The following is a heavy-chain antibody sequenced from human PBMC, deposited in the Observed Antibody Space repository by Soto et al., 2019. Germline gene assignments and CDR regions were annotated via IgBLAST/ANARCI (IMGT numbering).Heavy chain of an antibody. V-gene: IGHV3-30*18. D-gene: IGHD2-2*01. J-gene: IGHJ6*02. CDR2: ISYDGSNK. Sequence: PGGSMRLSCGAAGFAFGGYGGHWVRKAPGKGLEWVAVISYDGSNKYYADSVKGRFTISRDNSKNTLYLQMNSLRAEDTAVYYCAKDLYCSSTSCSYFNYYYYGMDVWGQGTTVTVSS. CDR3: AKDLYCSSTSCSYFNYYYYGMDV. CDR1: GFAFGGYG.